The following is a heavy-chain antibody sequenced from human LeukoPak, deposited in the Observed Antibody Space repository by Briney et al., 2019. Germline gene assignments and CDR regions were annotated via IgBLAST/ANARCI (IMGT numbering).Heavy chain of an antibody. CDR3: ARERDGRFFDY. Sequence: PGESLRLSCEVSGLIFRSYWMSWVRQAPGKGLEWVANINQEGSEKYFEDSVKGRFTISRDNAKNSLHLQMNTLRAEDTAVYYCARERDGRFFDYWGQGTLVTVSS. D-gene: IGHD5-24*01. CDR1: GLIFRSYW. J-gene: IGHJ4*02. V-gene: IGHV3-7*01. CDR2: INQEGSEK.